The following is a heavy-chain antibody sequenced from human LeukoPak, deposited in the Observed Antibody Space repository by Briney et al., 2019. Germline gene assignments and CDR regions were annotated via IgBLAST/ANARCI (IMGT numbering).Heavy chain of an antibody. CDR1: GGSVINTNW. CDR3: AREGGFYRPLDY. CDR2: VHLDGRT. Sequence: SETLSLTCGVSGGSVINTNWWTWVRQPPGKGLEWIGEVHLDGRTNYNPSLGSRLTMSVDLSENQVSLKLTSVTAADTAVYYCAREGGFYRPLDYSGQGTLVTVSS. V-gene: IGHV4-4*02. J-gene: IGHJ4*02. D-gene: IGHD3-3*01.